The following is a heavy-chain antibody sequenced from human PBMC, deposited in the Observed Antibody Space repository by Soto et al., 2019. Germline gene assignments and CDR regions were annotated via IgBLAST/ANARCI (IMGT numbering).Heavy chain of an antibody. CDR1: GGTSSSYA. D-gene: IGHD2-15*01. CDR2: IIPIFGTA. Sequence: SVKVSCKASGGTSSSYAISWVRQAPGQGLEWMGGIIPIFGTANYAQKFQGRVTITADESTSTAYMELSSLRSEDTAVYYCARDCSGGSCYAQYDYWGQGTRVTVSS. CDR3: ARDCSGGSCYAQYDY. J-gene: IGHJ4*02. V-gene: IGHV1-69*13.